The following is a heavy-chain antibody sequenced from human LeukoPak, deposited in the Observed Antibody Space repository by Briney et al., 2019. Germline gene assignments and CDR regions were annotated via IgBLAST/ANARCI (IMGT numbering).Heavy chain of an antibody. CDR1: GFTVSSNY. CDR3: ARDKPGGNYHYYYYMDV. D-gene: IGHD4-23*01. J-gene: IGHJ6*03. CDR2: IYSGGST. Sequence: GGSLRPSCAASGFTVSSNYMSWVRQAPGKGLEWVSVIYSGGSTYYADSVKGRFTISRDNSKNTLYLQMNSLRAEDTAVYYCARDKPGGNYHYYYYMDVWGKGTTVTVSS. V-gene: IGHV3-66*02.